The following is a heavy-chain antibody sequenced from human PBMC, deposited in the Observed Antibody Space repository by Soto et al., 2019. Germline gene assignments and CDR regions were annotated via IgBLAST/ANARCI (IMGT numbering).Heavy chain of an antibody. Sequence: ASVQVSCKASGYTFTGYYMHWVRQAPGQGLEWMGWINPNSGGTNYAQKFQGWVTMTRDTSISTAYMELSRLRSDDTAVYYCARGGVTMVRGVIPLFDYWGQGTLVTVSS. D-gene: IGHD3-10*01. V-gene: IGHV1-2*04. CDR2: INPNSGGT. J-gene: IGHJ4*02. CDR3: ARGGVTMVRGVIPLFDY. CDR1: GYTFTGYY.